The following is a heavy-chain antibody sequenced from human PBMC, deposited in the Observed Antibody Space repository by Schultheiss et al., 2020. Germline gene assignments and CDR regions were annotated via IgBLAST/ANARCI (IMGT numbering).Heavy chain of an antibody. J-gene: IGHJ6*02. CDR3: ARETLYNWNDVNYYYGMDV. CDR1: GYTFTGYY. Sequence: ASVKVPFKASGYTFTGYYMHWVRQAPGQGLEWMGWINPNSGGTNYAQKFQGWVTMTRDTSISTAYMELSRLRSDDTAVYYCARETLYNWNDVNYYYGMDVWGQGTTVTVAS. V-gene: IGHV1-2*04. D-gene: IGHD1-20*01. CDR2: INPNSGGT.